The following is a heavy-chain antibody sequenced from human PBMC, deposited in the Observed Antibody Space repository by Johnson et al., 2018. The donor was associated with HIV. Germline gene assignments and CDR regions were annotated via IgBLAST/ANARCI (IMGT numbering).Heavy chain of an antibody. CDR2: ISYDGSNK. CDR3: ARTEMITFGGVIVLGGAFDI. CDR1: GFTFSSYA. D-gene: IGHD3-16*02. V-gene: IGHV3-30-3*01. J-gene: IGHJ3*02. Sequence: QVQLVESGGGVVQPGRSLRLSCAASGFTFSSYAMHWVRQAPGKGLEWVAVISYDGSNKYYADSVKGRFTISRDNSKNTLYLQMNSLRAEDTVVYYCARTEMITFGGVIVLGGAFDIWGQGTMVTVSS.